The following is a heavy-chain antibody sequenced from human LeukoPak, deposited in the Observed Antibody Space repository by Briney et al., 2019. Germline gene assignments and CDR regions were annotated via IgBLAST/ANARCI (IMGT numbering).Heavy chain of an antibody. Sequence: GASVKVSCKASGYTFTGYYMHWVRQAPGQGLEWMGRINPNSGGTNYAQKFQGRVTMTRDTSISTAYMELSRLRSDDTAVYYCARALLSRDGWFDPWGQGTLVTVSS. V-gene: IGHV1-2*06. CDR1: GYTFTGYY. J-gene: IGHJ5*02. D-gene: IGHD3-10*01. CDR3: ARALLSRDGWFDP. CDR2: INPNSGGT.